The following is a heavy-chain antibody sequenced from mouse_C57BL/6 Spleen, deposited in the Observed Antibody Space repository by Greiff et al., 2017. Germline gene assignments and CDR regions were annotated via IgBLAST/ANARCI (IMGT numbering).Heavy chain of an antibody. CDR3: ARCDYSNYYAMDY. CDR2: INPSSGYT. J-gene: IGHJ4*01. Sequence: QVQLQQSGAELAKPGASVKLSCKASGYTFTSYWMHWVKQRPGQGLEWIGYINPSSGYTKYNQKFKDKATLTADKSSSTAYMQLSSLTYEDSAVYYCARCDYSNYYAMDYWGQGPSVTVSS. CDR1: GYTFTSYW. V-gene: IGHV1-7*01. D-gene: IGHD2-5*01.